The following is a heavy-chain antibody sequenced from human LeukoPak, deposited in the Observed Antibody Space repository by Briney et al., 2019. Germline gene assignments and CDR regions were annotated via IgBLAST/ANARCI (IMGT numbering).Heavy chain of an antibody. J-gene: IGHJ4*02. Sequence: SETLSLTCAVSGGSISSSNWWSWVRQPPGKGLEWIGEIYHSGSTNYNPSLKSRVTISVDTSKNQFSLKLSSVTAADTAVYYCARIPPYQVLRDIVGDTGDKWGQGTLVTVSS. CDR2: IYHSGST. CDR3: ARIPPYQVLRDIVGDTGDK. CDR1: GGSISSSNW. V-gene: IGHV4-4*02. D-gene: IGHD1-26*01.